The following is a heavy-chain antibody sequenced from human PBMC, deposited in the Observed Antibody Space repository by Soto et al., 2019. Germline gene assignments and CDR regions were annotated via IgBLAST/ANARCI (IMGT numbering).Heavy chain of an antibody. J-gene: IGHJ4*02. CDR3: AHTKDVETTVTTFDY. Sequence: QITLKESGPTLVKPTQTLTLTCTFSGFSLSTSGVGVGWIRQPPGKALDWLAIIYWDDDKRYSPSLKSRLTIXXDXSXXQVVLTMTNMDPVDTATYYCAHTKDVETTVTTFDYWGQGTLVTVSS. CDR2: IYWDDDK. V-gene: IGHV2-5*02. D-gene: IGHD4-17*01. CDR1: GFSLSTSGVG.